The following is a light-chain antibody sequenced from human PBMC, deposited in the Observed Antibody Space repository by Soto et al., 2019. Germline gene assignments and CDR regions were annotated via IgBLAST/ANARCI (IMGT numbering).Light chain of an antibody. V-gene: IGKV3-15*01. J-gene: IGKJ1*01. CDR3: QQYGNSPVT. Sequence: EIVMTQSPATLSVSPGERATLSCRASQSVSRDLAWYQQKPGQAPRLLIYGASTRAAGIPARFSGSGSGTDFALTISRLEPEDFAVYYCQQYGNSPVTFGQGTKVDIK. CDR2: GAS. CDR1: QSVSRD.